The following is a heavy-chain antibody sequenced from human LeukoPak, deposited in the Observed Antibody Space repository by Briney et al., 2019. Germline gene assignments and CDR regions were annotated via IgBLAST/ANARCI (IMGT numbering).Heavy chain of an antibody. CDR1: GYTFTGYY. Sequence: ASVKVSCKASGYTFTGYYMLWVRQAPGQGLEWMGWINPNSGGTNYAQKFQGRVTMTRDTSISTAYMELSRLRSDDTAVYYCARQVDTAMAFFDYWGQGTLVTVSS. J-gene: IGHJ4*02. CDR3: ARQVDTAMAFFDY. CDR2: INPNSGGT. D-gene: IGHD5-18*01. V-gene: IGHV1-2*02.